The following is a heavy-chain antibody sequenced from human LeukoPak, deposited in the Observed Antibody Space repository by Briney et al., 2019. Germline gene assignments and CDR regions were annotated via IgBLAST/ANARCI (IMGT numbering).Heavy chain of an antibody. J-gene: IGHJ4*02. CDR3: ALSGYSSSWYYNY. CDR2: ISSSGSTI. Sequence: PGGSLRLSCAASGFTFSDYYMSWIRQAPGKGLEWVSYISSSGSTIYYADSVKGRFTISRDNAKNSLYLQMNSLRAEDTAVYYCALSGYSSSWYYNYWGQGTLVTVSS. CDR1: GFTFSDYY. D-gene: IGHD6-13*01. V-gene: IGHV3-11*04.